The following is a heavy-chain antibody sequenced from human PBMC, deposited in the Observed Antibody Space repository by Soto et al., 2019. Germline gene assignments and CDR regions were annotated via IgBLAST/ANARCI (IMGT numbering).Heavy chain of an antibody. V-gene: IGHV1-18*01. D-gene: IGHD2-8*01. Sequence: QVQLVQSGAEVKKPGASVKVSCKASGYTFTNYGITWVRQAPGQGLEWMGWISAYNGNTNYAQKLQGRVTMTTDTSTSTAHMELRSLRSDDTAVYYCAREGERYCTNGVCTPFDYWGQGTLVTVSS. CDR2: ISAYNGNT. CDR3: AREGERYCTNGVCTPFDY. CDR1: GYTFTNYG. J-gene: IGHJ4*02.